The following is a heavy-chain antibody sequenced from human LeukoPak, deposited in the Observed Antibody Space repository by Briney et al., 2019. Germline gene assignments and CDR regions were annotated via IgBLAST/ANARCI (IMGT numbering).Heavy chain of an antibody. J-gene: IGHJ3*02. V-gene: IGHV3-48*03. CDR3: ARDQYPVWGDI. CDR2: ISSSGSTI. CDR1: GFTFSSYE. D-gene: IGHD3-16*01. Sequence: GGSLRLSCAASGFTFSSYEMNWVRQAPGKGLEWVSYISSSGSTIYYADSVKGRFTISRDNAKNSLFLQMNSLRAEDTAVYYCARDQYPVWGDIWGQGTMVTVSS.